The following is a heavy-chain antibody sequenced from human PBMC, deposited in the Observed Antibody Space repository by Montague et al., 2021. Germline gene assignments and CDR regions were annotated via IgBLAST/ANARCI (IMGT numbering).Heavy chain of an antibody. Sequence: QSGAEVKRPGESLKISCKGSGYSFTSYWIGWVRQMPGKGLEWMGSIYPDDSDTRYSPSFQGQVTISADKSISTAYLQWSSLKASDTTIYYCARSHGRQLYFDYWDQGTLVTVSS. CDR3: ARSHGRQLYFDY. CDR2: IYPDDSDT. CDR1: GYSFTSYW. V-gene: IGHV5-51*01. D-gene: IGHD5-18*01. J-gene: IGHJ4*02.